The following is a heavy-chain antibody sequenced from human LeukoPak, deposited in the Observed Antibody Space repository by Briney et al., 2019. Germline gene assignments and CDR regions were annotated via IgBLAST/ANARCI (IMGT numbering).Heavy chain of an antibody. CDR1: GSSFSIYI. CDR3: ARDGCSSTSCYGDYYYGMDV. D-gene: IGHD2-2*01. V-gene: IGHV3-48*04. Sequence: PGGSMRLSCAATGSSFSIYIMDWDSQAPGKGLEWALHLSSSSSTIYYKDTMRGRFTISRENAKKSLYLQMNGLRAEDTAVYYCARDGCSSTSCYGDYYYGMDVWGQGTTVTVFS. CDR2: LSSSSSTI. J-gene: IGHJ6*02.